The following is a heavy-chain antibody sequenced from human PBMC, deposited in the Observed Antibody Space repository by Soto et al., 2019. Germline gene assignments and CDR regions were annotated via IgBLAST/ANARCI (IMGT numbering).Heavy chain of an antibody. V-gene: IGHV3-33*01. CDR2: VWLDGSNK. CDR3: APQAFDY. J-gene: IGHJ4*02. CDR1: GFTLSNYG. Sequence: LRLSCAASGFTLSNYGMHWVRQAPGKGLEWVAFVWLDGSNKYYADSVRDRFTISRVNSKNTLYLQMNSLRAEDTAVYHCAPQAFDYWGQGTLVTVSS.